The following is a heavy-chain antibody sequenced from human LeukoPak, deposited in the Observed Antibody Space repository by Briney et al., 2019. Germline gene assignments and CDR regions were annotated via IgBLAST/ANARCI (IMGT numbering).Heavy chain of an antibody. V-gene: IGHV3-21*01. CDR1: SLTQCRDS. CDR3: GRWIHDQSNYLDY. D-gene: IGHD2-2*01. J-gene: IGHJ4*02. Sequence: GGSLRLSCRAWSLTQCRDSMNGLRQAPGKGLEWVSSISSSSSYKFYADSVKGRFTISRDNAKNSVYLQMNSLRVEDTAVYYCGRWIHDQSNYLDYWGQGTLVTVSS. CDR2: ISSSSSYK.